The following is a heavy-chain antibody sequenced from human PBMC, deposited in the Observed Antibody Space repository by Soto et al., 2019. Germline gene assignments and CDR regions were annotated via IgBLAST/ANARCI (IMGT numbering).Heavy chain of an antibody. V-gene: IGHV1-2*02. Sequence: GASVKVSCKASGYTSTGYCIHWVRQAPGQGLEWMGWINPNSGGTKYAQKFQGRVTMTRDSSISTAYMELSRLRSDDTAVYYCATIAARRVYDYWGQGTLVTVSS. CDR3: ATIAARRVYDY. D-gene: IGHD6-6*01. CDR2: INPNSGGT. J-gene: IGHJ4*02. CDR1: GYTSTGYC.